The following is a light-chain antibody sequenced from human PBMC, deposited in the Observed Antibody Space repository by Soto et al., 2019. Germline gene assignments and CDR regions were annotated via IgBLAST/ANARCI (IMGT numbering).Light chain of an antibody. V-gene: IGKV3-20*01. CDR1: QSVSSSY. CDR2: GAS. CDR3: QQYGSSPWT. J-gene: IGKJ1*01. Sequence: MVFTQSPGTLALSPWERSTLSCRASQSVSSSYLAWYQQKPGQAPRLLIYGASSRATGIPDRFSGSGSGTDFTLTISRLEPEDFAVYYCQQYGSSPWTFGQGTKV.